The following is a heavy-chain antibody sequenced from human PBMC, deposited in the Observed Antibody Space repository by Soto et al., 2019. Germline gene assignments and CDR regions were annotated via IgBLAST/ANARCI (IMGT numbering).Heavy chain of an antibody. CDR3: ARDGRQQLVIRGYYYGMDV. V-gene: IGHV1-18*01. D-gene: IGHD6-13*01. CDR2: ISAYNGNA. Sequence: QVQLVQSGAEVKKPGASVKVSCKASGYTFTSYGIRWVRQAPGQGLEWMGWISAYNGNANYAQKLQGRGTMTTATSTSTAYMELRRLRSDDTAVYYCARDGRQQLVIRGYYYGMDVWGQGTTVTVSS. CDR1: GYTFTSYG. J-gene: IGHJ6*02.